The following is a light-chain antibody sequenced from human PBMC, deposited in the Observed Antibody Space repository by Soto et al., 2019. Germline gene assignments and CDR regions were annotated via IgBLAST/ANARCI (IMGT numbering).Light chain of an antibody. V-gene: IGLV2-23*02. CDR3: STYAGTNTPFV. CDR1: SSDVGTYNL. CDR2: EVS. J-gene: IGLJ1*01. Sequence: QSALTQPASVSGSPGQSIIISCTGSSSDVGTYNLVSWYQQHPGKAPKLMISEVSKRPSGVSDRFSGSKSGNTASLTISGLQDEDEADYYCSTYAGTNTPFVFGTGTKVTVL.